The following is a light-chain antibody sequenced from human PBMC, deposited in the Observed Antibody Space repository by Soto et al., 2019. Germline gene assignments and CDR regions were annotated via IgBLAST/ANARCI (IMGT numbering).Light chain of an antibody. CDR3: SSYSSSSALVV. CDR2: DVS. J-gene: IGLJ2*01. V-gene: IGLV2-14*01. CDR1: SSDIGGYNY. Sequence: QSALTQPASVSGSPGQSITIPCTGTSSDIGGYNYVSWYQQFPGKAPKLMIYDVSNRPSGVSNRFSASKSGNTASLTISGLLAEDEATYYCSSYSSSSALVVFGGGTKVTVL.